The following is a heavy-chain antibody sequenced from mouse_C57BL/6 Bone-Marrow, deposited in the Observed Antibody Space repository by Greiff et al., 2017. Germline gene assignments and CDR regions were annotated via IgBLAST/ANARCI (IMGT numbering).Heavy chain of an antibody. V-gene: IGHV1-81*01. Sequence: QVQLKQSGAELARPGASVKLSCKASGYTFTSYGISWVKQRTGQGLEWIGEIYPRSGNTYYNEKFKGKATLTADKSSSTAYMELRSLTSEDSAVYFCARGGYRAYWGQGTLVTVSA. CDR2: IYPRSGNT. CDR3: ARGGYRAY. CDR1: GYTFTSYG. J-gene: IGHJ3*01. D-gene: IGHD2-14*01.